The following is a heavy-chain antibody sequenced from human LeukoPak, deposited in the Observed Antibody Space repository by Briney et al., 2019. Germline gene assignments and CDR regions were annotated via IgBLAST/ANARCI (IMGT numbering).Heavy chain of an antibody. Sequence: SETLSLTCTVSGGSISSYYWSWIRQPAGKGLEWIGRIYTSGSTNYNPSLKSRVTISVDRSKNQFSLKLSSVTAADTAVYYCARVGAAGARRDGYYLDYWGQGTLVTVSS. CDR2: IYTSGST. CDR3: ARVGAAGARRDGYYLDY. D-gene: IGHD4/OR15-4a*01. V-gene: IGHV4-4*07. J-gene: IGHJ4*02. CDR1: GGSISSYY.